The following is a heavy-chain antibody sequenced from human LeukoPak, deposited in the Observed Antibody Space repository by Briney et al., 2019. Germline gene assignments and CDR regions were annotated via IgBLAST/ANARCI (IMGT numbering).Heavy chain of an antibody. V-gene: IGHV4-39*01. D-gene: IGHD2-15*01. Sequence: SETLSLTCTVSGGSISSSSYYWGWIRQPPGKGLEWIGSIYYSGSTYYNPSLKSRVTISVDTSKNQFSLKLSSVTAADTAVYYCATRGGTHWGQGTLVTVSS. CDR2: IYYSGST. CDR3: ATRGGTH. J-gene: IGHJ4*02. CDR1: GGSISSSSYY.